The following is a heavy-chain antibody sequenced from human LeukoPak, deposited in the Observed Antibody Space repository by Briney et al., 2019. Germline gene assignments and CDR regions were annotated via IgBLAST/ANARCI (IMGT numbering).Heavy chain of an antibody. CDR2: ICYSGST. CDR3: AREREGPNGYLDY. D-gene: IGHD4/OR15-4a*01. V-gene: IGHV4-39*07. Sequence: PSETLSLTCTVSGVSISSSSYFWGWIRQPPGKGLEWIGSICYSGSTYYNPSLKSRVTISVDTSNNQFSLKLSSVTAADTAVYYCAREREGPNGYLDYWGQGTLVTVSS. CDR1: GVSISSSSYF. J-gene: IGHJ4*02.